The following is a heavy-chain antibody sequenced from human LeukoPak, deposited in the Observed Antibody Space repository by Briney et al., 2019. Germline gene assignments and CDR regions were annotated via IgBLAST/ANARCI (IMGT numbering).Heavy chain of an antibody. J-gene: IGHJ4*02. CDR2: ICYSGST. V-gene: IGHV4-39*01. Sequence: PSETLSLTCTVSGGSISSSDYYWGWIRQPPGKGLEWIGSICYSGSTHYNPSLKSRVTISVDTSKNQFSLKLNSVTAADTALYYCARHSSGWIYYFDYWGQGTLVTVSS. CDR3: ARHSSGWIYYFDY. CDR1: GGSISSSDYY. D-gene: IGHD6-19*01.